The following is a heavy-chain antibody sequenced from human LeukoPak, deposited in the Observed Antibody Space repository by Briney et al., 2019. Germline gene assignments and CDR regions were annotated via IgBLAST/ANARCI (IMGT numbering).Heavy chain of an antibody. J-gene: IGHJ4*02. CDR1: GGTFSSYA. V-gene: IGHV1-69*13. CDR2: IIPIFGTA. D-gene: IGHD5-18*01. CDR3: ERPRVVDTAMVD. Sequence: SVKVSCKASGGTFSSYAISWVRQAPGQGLEWMGGIIPIFGTANYAQKFQGRVTITADESTSTAYMELSSLRSEDTAVYYCERPRVVDTAMVDWGQGTLVTVSS.